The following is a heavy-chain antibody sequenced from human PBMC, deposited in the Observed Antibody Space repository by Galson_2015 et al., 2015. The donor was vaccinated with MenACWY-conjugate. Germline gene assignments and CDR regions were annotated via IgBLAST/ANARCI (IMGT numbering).Heavy chain of an antibody. D-gene: IGHD2/OR15-2a*01. CDR1: GYSFTSHY. Sequence: QSGAEVKKPGESLKVSCQATGYSFTSHYIGWVRQMPGKGLEWMGIIRPGDSDTRYSPSFQGQVTISADKSITTAYLQWSSLKASDTALYYCVRHDDTFGYPYWGQGTLVTVSS. J-gene: IGHJ4*02. CDR2: IRPGDSDT. CDR3: VRHDDTFGYPY. V-gene: IGHV5-51*01.